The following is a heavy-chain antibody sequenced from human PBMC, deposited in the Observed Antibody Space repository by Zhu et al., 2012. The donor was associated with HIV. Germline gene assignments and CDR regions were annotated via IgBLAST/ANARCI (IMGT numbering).Heavy chain of an antibody. CDR1: GGSIGSSSHY. CDR2: IYYSGST. D-gene: IGHD3-10*01. CDR3: ARHVPYYYHDSGQPGVGGFDY. Sequence: QVQLQESGPGLVKPSETLSLTCTVSGGSIGSSSHYWGWIRQPPGKGLEWIGSIYYSGSTHYNPFLKSRVIISVDTSKNHFSLQLSSVTAADTAVYYCARHVPYYYHDSGQPGVGGFDYWGPGNSGHRLL. J-gene: IGHJ4*02. V-gene: IGHV4-39*07.